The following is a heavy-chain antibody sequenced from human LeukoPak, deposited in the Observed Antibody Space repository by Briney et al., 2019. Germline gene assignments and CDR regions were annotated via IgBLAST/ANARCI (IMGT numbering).Heavy chain of an antibody. CDR2: IYYSGST. J-gene: IGHJ4*02. V-gene: IGHV4-39*01. D-gene: IGHD6-13*01. CDR3: ARLRISTEPGWWSRQQLVVFDY. CDR1: GGSISSSSYY. Sequence: PSETLSLTCTVSGGSISSSSYYWGWIRQPPGKGLEWIGSIYYSGSTYYNPSLKSRVTISVDTSKNQFSLKLSSVTAADTAVYYCARLRISTEPGWWSRQQLVVFDYWGQGTLVTVSS.